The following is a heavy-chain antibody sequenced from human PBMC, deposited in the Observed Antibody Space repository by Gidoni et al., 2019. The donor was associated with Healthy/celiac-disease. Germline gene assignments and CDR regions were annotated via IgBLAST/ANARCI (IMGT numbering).Heavy chain of an antibody. J-gene: IGHJ4*02. CDR2: ISYDGSNK. D-gene: IGHD6-19*01. V-gene: IGHV3-30-3*01. Sequence: QVQLVESGGGGVQPGRSLRLSCAASGFTFSSYAMHWVRQAPGKGLEWVAVISYDGSNKYYADSVKGRFTISRDNSKNTLYLQMNSLRAEDTAVYYCARPGGWDYFDYWGQGTLVTVSS. CDR1: GFTFSSYA. CDR3: ARPGGWDYFDY.